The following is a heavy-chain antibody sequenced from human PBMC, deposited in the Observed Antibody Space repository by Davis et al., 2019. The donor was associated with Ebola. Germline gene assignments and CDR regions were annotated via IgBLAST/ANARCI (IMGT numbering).Heavy chain of an antibody. CDR3: ARDEWAFVAALRY. Sequence: PGGSLRLSCAASGFTFSSYSMNWVRQAPGKGLEWVSSISSSSSYIYYADSVKGRFTISRDNAKNTLYLQMNSLRAEDTAVYYCARDEWAFVAALRYWGQGTLVTVSS. J-gene: IGHJ4*02. CDR2: ISSSSSYI. CDR1: GFTFSSYS. D-gene: IGHD6-13*01. V-gene: IGHV3-21*01.